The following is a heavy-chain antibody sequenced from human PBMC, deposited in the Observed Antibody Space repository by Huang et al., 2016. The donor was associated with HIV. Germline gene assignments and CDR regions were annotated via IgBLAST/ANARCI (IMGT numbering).Heavy chain of an antibody. Sequence: QVQLVQSGAEVKRPGASVKVSCKASGYSFPGHFIHWVRKAPGQGLGWRGRVDPTRGAINWASRLQGRVSMTRDKSIGTAYMELSGLRSDDTAVFFCAREAWASGVAHYFDYWGPGTLVTVSS. J-gene: IGHJ4*02. CDR3: AREAWASGVAHYFDY. V-gene: IGHV1-2*06. CDR1: GYSFPGHF. CDR2: VDPTRGAI. D-gene: IGHD3-10*01.